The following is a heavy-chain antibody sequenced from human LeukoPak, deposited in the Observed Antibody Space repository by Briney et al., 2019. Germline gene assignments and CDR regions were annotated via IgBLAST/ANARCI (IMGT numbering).Heavy chain of an antibody. CDR2: IRYDGSNK. J-gene: IGHJ3*02. V-gene: IGHV3-30*02. CDR1: GFTFSSYG. D-gene: IGHD3-3*01. CDR3: AKDSGDFWSGYYTGIDAFDI. Sequence: PGGSLRLSCAASGFTFSSYGMHWVRQAPGKGLEWVAFIRYDGSNKYYADSVKGRFTISRDNSKNTLYLQMNSLRAEDTAVYYCAKDSGDFWSGYYTGIDAFDIWGQGTMVTVSS.